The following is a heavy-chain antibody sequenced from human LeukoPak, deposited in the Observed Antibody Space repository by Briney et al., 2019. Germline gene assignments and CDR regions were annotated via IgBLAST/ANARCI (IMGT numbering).Heavy chain of an antibody. Sequence: ASVKVSCKASGYTFTSYYMHWVRQAPGQGLEWMGIINPSGGSTSYAQKFQGRVTMTRDMSTSTVYMELSSLRSEDTAVYYCTTKYYYDSSDYYVIDYWGQGTLVIVSS. J-gene: IGHJ4*02. CDR3: TTKYYYDSSDYYVIDY. V-gene: IGHV1-46*01. CDR1: GYTFTSYY. D-gene: IGHD3-22*01. CDR2: INPSGGST.